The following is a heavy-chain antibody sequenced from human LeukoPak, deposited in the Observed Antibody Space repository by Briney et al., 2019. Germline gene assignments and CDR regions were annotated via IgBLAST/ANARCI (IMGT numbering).Heavy chain of an antibody. V-gene: IGHV4-59*08. D-gene: IGHD6-13*01. J-gene: IGHJ4*02. Sequence: SETLSLTCIVSGGSISSYYWSWIRQPPGKGLEWIGYVYYSGSTYYNPSLKSRVTISVDTSKNQFSLKLSSVTAADTAVYYCARFPAAGPHDYWGQGTLVTVSS. CDR2: VYYSGST. CDR1: GGSISSYY. CDR3: ARFPAAGPHDY.